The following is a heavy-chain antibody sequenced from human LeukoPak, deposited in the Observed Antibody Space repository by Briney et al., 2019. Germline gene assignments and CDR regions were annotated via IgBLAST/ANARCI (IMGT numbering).Heavy chain of an antibody. V-gene: IGHV3-15*01. CDR2: IKSKTDGGTT. CDR1: GVTFSNAW. D-gene: IGHD5-24*01. CDR3: ATDDQSWLPRLFDY. J-gene: IGHJ4*02. Sequence: GGSLRLSCAASGVTFSNAWMSWVRQAPGKGLEWVGRIKSKTDGGTTDYAAPVKGRFTISRDDSKNTLYPQMNSLKTEDTAVYYCATDDQSWLPRLFDYWAQGTLVTVSS.